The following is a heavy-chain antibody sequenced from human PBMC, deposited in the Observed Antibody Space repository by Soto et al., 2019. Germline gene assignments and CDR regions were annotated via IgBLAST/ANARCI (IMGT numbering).Heavy chain of an antibody. D-gene: IGHD2-2*01. CDR1: GVTFRNYW. CDR3: VRERIGWVSCSATSCLDY. J-gene: IGHJ4*02. Sequence: GGSLRLSCAASGVTFRNYWMSWVRQDPGKGLEGVANIKDDGNEKYSVDSVRGRFTIYSDNAQNSLYLQVNVLRIEDTAIYYCVRERIGWVSCSATSCLDYWGQGTRVTVSS. V-gene: IGHV3-7*03. CDR2: IKDDGNEK.